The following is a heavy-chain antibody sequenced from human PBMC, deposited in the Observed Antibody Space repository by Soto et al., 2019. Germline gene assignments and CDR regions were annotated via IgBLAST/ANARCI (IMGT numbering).Heavy chain of an antibody. J-gene: IGHJ4*02. V-gene: IGHV4-59*01. CDR1: GGSISSYY. Sequence: QVQLQESGPGLVKPSETLSLTCTVSGGSISSYYWSWIRQPPGKGLEWIGYIYYSGSTNYNPSLKSRLTISVDTSKNQFSLKLSSVTAADTAVYYCARWGGGLDYWGQGTLVTVSS. CDR3: ARWGGGLDY. D-gene: IGHD3-10*01. CDR2: IYYSGST.